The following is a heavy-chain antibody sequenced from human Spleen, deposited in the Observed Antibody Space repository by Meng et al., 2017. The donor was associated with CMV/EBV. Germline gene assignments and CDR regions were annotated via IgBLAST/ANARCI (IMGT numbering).Heavy chain of an antibody. D-gene: IGHD3-16*01. J-gene: IGHJ4*02. Sequence: GESLKISCAASGFSFSSHDMHWVRQTPGKGLEWVSSIGSAGDRYYAGPVKGRFTISRENAKNSFSLQMNSLRVGDTAVYYCARQWDYGYNSLDYWGQGTLVTVSS. CDR1: GFSFSSHD. V-gene: IGHV3-13*01. CDR2: IGSAGDR. CDR3: ARQWDYGYNSLDY.